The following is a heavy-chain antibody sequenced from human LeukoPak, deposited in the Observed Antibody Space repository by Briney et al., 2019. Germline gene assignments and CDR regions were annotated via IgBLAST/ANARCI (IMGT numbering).Heavy chain of an antibody. Sequence: GVSLRLSGSASGFTFSSYCMSWVRQAPGKGLEWGAVIRYDGSNKYYADSVKGRFTMSRGNAKNSLYLQMNSLRAEDTAVYYCAKDRCSNGVGCYYYYMDVWGNGTTVTISS. CDR2: IRYDGSNK. CDR1: GFTFSSYC. CDR3: AKDRCSNGVGCYYYYMDV. D-gene: IGHD2-8*01. V-gene: IGHV3-30*02. J-gene: IGHJ6*03.